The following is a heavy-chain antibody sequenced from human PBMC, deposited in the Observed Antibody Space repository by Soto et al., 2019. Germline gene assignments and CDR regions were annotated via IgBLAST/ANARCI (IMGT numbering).Heavy chain of an antibody. Sequence: PGGSLRLSCAASGFTFSSHVMNWVRQAPGKGPEWVAAISGGGGTTYYGDSVGGRFTMSRDNSKNTLYLQMNSLRADDTAVYYCARGPRAPPPHDYGMDVWGQGTTVTVSS. V-gene: IGHV3-23*01. CDR2: ISGGGGTT. CDR1: GFTFSSHV. J-gene: IGHJ6*02. CDR3: ARGPRAPPPHDYGMDV.